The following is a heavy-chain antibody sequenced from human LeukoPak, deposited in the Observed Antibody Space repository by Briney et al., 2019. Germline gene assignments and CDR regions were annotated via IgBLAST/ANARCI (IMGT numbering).Heavy chain of an antibody. J-gene: IGHJ4*02. CDR1: GGSISSYY. V-gene: IGHV4-59*08. D-gene: IGHD6-19*01. Sequence: PSETLSLTCTVSGGSISSYYWSWIRQPPGKGLEWIGYIYYSGSTYYNPSLKSRVTISVDTSKNQFSLKLSSVTAADTAVFYCARLPPTESSGWGRPFDYWGQGTLVTVSS. CDR3: ARLPPTESSGWGRPFDY. CDR2: IYYSGST.